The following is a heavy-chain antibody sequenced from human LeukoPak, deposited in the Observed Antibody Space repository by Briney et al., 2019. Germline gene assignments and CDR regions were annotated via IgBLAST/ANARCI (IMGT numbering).Heavy chain of an antibody. Sequence: GGSLRLSCAASAFTFSSYWMHWVRQAPGKGLVWVSRINSDGSSTSYADSVKGRFTISRDNAKNTLYLQMNSVRAEDTAMYYCARGSDCSGGSCYSYWYFDLWGRGTLVTVSS. CDR3: ARGSDCSGGSCYSYWYFDL. D-gene: IGHD2-15*01. CDR1: AFTFSSYW. CDR2: INSDGSST. J-gene: IGHJ2*01. V-gene: IGHV3-74*01.